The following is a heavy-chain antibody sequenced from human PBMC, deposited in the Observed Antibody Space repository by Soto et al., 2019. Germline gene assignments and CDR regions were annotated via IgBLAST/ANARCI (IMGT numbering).Heavy chain of an antibody. D-gene: IGHD2-15*01. V-gene: IGHV1-18*01. Sequence: GASVKVSCKASGYTFTSYGISWVRQAPGQGLEWMGWISAYNGNTNYAQKLQGRVTMTTDTSTSTAYMELRSLRSDDTAVYYCARDLGVLGYCSGGSCHGGYWGQGTLVTVSS. J-gene: IGHJ4*02. CDR2: ISAYNGNT. CDR1: GYTFTSYG. CDR3: ARDLGVLGYCSGGSCHGGY.